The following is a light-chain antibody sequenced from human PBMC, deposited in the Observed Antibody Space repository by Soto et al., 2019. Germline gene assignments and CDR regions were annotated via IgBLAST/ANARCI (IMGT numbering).Light chain of an antibody. Sequence: IQMTQSPSTLSASVGDTVTITCRASQSVAGWLAWYQQKPGKAHTVLIYDASALPRGVPSRFSVSGSGTEFTLTISSLQNDDFATYYCQQYETYSGTFGQGTKVDIK. CDR3: QQYETYSGT. J-gene: IGKJ1*01. CDR1: QSVAGW. CDR2: DAS. V-gene: IGKV1-5*01.